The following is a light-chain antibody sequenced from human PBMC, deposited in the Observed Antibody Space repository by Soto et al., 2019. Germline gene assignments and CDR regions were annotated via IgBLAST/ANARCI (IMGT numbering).Light chain of an antibody. CDR2: DTS. CDR1: QSIKNS. CDR3: QHYNSWPLT. Sequence: EVVMTQSPATLSVSPGESVTLSCRASQSIKNSLAWYQQKPGQAPRLLIYDTSTRATGIPARFSGSGSGTEFTLTISSLQSGDFAVYYCQHYNSWPLTFGGGTKVDIK. J-gene: IGKJ4*01. V-gene: IGKV3-15*01.